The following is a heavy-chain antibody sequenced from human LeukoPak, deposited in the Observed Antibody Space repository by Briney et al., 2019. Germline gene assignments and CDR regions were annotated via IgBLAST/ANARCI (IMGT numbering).Heavy chain of an antibody. CDR2: IDYRGST. CDR1: GGSMNNYY. Sequence: PSETLSLTYTVSGGSMNNYYWGWIRQPPGKGMEYIGSIDYRGSTKYNPSLKSRVTISVDTSKNQFSLKLNSVTAADTAVYFCARLPRGTQPPDYGQNWGQGTLVTVSS. D-gene: IGHD1-1*01. CDR3: ARLPRGTQPPDYGQN. V-gene: IGHV4-59*08. J-gene: IGHJ1*01.